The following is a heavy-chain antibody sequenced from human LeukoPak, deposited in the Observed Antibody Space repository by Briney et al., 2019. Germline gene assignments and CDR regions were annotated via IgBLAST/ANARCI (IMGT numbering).Heavy chain of an antibody. CDR3: AKNHDSNTYHTDDAFDI. D-gene: IGHD2/OR15-2a*01. J-gene: IGHJ3*02. CDR1: GYTLTELS. Sequence: ASVKVSCKVSGYTLTELSMHWVRQAPGKGLEWMGGFDPEDGETIYAQKFQGRVTMTEDTSTDTAYMELSSLRSEDTAVYYCAKNHDSNTYHTDDAFDIWGQGTMVTVSS. V-gene: IGHV1-24*01. CDR2: FDPEDGET.